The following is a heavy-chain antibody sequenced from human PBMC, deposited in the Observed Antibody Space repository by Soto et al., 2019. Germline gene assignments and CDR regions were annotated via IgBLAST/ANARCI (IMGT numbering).Heavy chain of an antibody. CDR3: AKDSGPGYSSSWSPFDY. CDR2: ISYDGSNK. J-gene: IGHJ4*02. D-gene: IGHD6-13*01. CDR1: GFTFSSYG. V-gene: IGHV3-30*18. Sequence: GGSLRLSCAASGFTFSSYGMHWVRQAPGKGLEWVAVISYDGSNKYYADSVKGRFTISRDSSKNTLYLQMNSLRAEDTAVYYCAKDSGPGYSSSWSPFDYWGQGTLVTVSS.